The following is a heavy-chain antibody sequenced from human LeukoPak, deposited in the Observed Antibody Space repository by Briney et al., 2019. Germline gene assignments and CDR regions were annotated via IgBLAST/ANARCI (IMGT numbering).Heavy chain of an antibody. J-gene: IGHJ4*02. Sequence: GGSLRLSCAASGFTFSSYAMSWVRQAPGKELEWVSAISGSGGSTYYADSVKGRFTISRDNSKNTLYLQMNSLRAEDTAVYYCAKGSGGYCSGGSCWIDYWGQGTLVTVSS. V-gene: IGHV3-23*01. CDR1: GFTFSSYA. D-gene: IGHD2-15*01. CDR3: AKGSGGYCSGGSCWIDY. CDR2: ISGSGGST.